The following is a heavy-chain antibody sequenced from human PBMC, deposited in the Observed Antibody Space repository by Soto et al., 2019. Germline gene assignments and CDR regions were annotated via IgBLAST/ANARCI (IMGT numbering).Heavy chain of an antibody. CDR2: ISGSGGST. CDR1: GFTFSSYA. D-gene: IGHD2-2*01. J-gene: IGHJ6*03. V-gene: IGHV3-23*01. Sequence: EVQLLESGGGLVQPGGSLRLSCAASGFTFSSYAMNWVRQAPGKGLEWVSAISGSGGSTYYADSVKGRFTISRDNSKNTLYLQINSLRGEDTAVYYCAKEVYCSSTSCYYYMDVWGKGTTVTVSS. CDR3: AKEVYCSSTSCYYYMDV.